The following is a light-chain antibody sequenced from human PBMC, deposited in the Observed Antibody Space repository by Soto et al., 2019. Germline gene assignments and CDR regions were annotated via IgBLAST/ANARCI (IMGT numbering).Light chain of an antibody. CDR3: QSYYSSLSGSV. V-gene: IGLV1-40*01. CDR1: SSNIGAGYD. CDR2: GNS. Sequence: QSVLTQPPSVSGSPGQRVTISCTGSSSNIGAGYDVHWYQQLPGTDPKLLIYGNSNRPSGVPDRFSGSKSGTSASLAITGLQAEDEADYYCQSYYSSLSGSVFGGGTKLTVL. J-gene: IGLJ2*01.